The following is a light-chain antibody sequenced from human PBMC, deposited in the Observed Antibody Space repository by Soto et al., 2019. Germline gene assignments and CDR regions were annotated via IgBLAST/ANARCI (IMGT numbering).Light chain of an antibody. Sequence: QSVLTQPASVSGSPGQSITISCTGTSGDVATYNFVSWYQHHPGKAPKLMIFEVSNRPSGVSNRFSGSKSGNTASLTISGLQPEDEADYYCSSYTSSSTWVFGGGTKVTVL. V-gene: IGLV2-14*01. CDR2: EVS. J-gene: IGLJ3*02. CDR3: SSYTSSSTWV. CDR1: SGDVATYNF.